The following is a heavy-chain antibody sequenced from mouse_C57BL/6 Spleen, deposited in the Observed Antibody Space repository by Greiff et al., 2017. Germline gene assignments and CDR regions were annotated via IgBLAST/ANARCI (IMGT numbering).Heavy chain of an antibody. V-gene: IGHV1-85*01. Sequence: KPGQGLEWIGWIYPRDGSTKYNEKFKGKATLTVDTSSSTAYMELHSLTSEDSAVYFCARGGMGFAYWDQGTLVTVSA. J-gene: IGHJ3*01. CDR2: IYPRDGST. CDR3: ARGGMGFAY. D-gene: IGHD2-3*01.